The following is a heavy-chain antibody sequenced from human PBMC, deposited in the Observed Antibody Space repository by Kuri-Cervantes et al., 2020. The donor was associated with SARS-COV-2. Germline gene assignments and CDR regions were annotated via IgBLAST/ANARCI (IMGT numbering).Heavy chain of an antibody. J-gene: IGHJ4*02. CDR1: GLTFSNYG. CDR3: AREAKADFWTNYPHDVLIDS. CDR2: TSYDGSNK. D-gene: IGHD3/OR15-3a*01. V-gene: IGHV3-30*05. Sequence: GESLKISCAASGLTFSNYGMHWVRQAPGKGLEWVAFTSYDGSNKYYADSVKGRFAISRDNSKDTLYLQMNSLRPEGMASYWCAREAKADFWTNYPHDVLIDSCGQGILVTVSS.